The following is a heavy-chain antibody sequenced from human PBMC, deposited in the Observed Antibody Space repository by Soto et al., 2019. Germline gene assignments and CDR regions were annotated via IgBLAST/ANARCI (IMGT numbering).Heavy chain of an antibody. Sequence: GGSLRLSCAASGFTFSSYGMHWVRQAPGKGLEWVAVISYDGSNKYYADSVKGRFTISRDNSKNTLYLQMNSLRAEDTAVYYCAKDPENFWSGSYTAHWFDPWGQGTLVTVSS. J-gene: IGHJ5*02. D-gene: IGHD3-3*01. CDR3: AKDPENFWSGSYTAHWFDP. CDR1: GFTFSSYG. V-gene: IGHV3-30*18. CDR2: ISYDGSNK.